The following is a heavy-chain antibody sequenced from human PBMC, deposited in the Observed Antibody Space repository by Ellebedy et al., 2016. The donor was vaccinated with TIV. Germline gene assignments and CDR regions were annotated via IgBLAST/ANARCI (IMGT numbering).Heavy chain of an antibody. J-gene: IGHJ4*01. V-gene: IGHV3-23*01. CDR2: ISHTGTRT. Sequence: GESLKISCAASGFTFSRYAMSWVRQAPGKGLEWVSTISHTGTRTYYANSVEGRFLISRDISKRTLYLQMNSLRAEDTAVYYCAKGRGGGSDSSAPRYYFDSWGLGTLVTVSS. CDR1: GFTFSRYA. CDR3: AKGRGGGSDSSAPRYYFDS. D-gene: IGHD6-19*01.